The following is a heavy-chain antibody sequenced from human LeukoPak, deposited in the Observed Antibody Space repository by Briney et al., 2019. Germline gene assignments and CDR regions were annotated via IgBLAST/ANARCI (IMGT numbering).Heavy chain of an antibody. CDR1: GGSISNYY. CDR2: IYYSGST. D-gene: IGHD3-3*01. J-gene: IGHJ4*02. Sequence: SETLSLTCSVSGGSISNYYWSWIRQPPGKGLKWIGYIYYSGSTKYNPSLKSRLTISLDTSQNQFSLKLSSVTAADTAVYHCARGTVAWSGYFLDYWGQGTLVTVSS. CDR3: ARGTVAWSGYFLDY. V-gene: IGHV4-59*13.